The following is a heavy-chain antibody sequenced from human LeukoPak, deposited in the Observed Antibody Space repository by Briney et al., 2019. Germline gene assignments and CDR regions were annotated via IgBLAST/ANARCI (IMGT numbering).Heavy chain of an antibody. Sequence: SETLSLTCAVYGGSFSGYYWSWIRQPPGKGLEWIGEINHSGSTNYNPSLKSRVTISIDTSKNQFSLKLSSVAAADTALYYCARGPGTWYYYWGQGTLVTVSS. V-gene: IGHV4-34*01. D-gene: IGHD6-13*01. CDR1: GGSFSGYY. J-gene: IGHJ4*02. CDR2: INHSGST. CDR3: ARGPGTWYYY.